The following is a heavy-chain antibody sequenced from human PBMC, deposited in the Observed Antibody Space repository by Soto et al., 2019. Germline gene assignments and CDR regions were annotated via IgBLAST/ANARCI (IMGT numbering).Heavy chain of an antibody. V-gene: IGHV3-21*01. Sequence: GGSLRLSCAASGFTFSSYSMNWVRQAPGKGLEWVSSISSSSSYIYYADSVKGRFTISRDNAKNSLYLQMNSLRAEDTAVYYCARDVYSGYDYLAFDIWGQGTMVTVSS. D-gene: IGHD5-12*01. CDR2: ISSSSSYI. J-gene: IGHJ3*02. CDR1: GFTFSSYS. CDR3: ARDVYSGYDYLAFDI.